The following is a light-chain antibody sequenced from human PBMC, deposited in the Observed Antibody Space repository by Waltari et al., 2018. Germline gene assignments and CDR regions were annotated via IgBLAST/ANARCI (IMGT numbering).Light chain of an antibody. CDR1: QNVDRY. Sequence: ETVLTQSPATLSLSPGERATLSCKASQNVDRYLAWYQQKPGQAPRLLIYATSNRATGIPVRFSGSGSGTDFTLTISSLEPEDFAVYYCQQRKNWPPLTFGGGTKVEIK. V-gene: IGKV3-11*01. CDR2: ATS. J-gene: IGKJ4*01. CDR3: QQRKNWPPLT.